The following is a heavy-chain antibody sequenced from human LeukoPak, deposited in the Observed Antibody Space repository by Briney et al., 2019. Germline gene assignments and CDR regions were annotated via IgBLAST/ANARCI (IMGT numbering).Heavy chain of an antibody. V-gene: IGHV4-4*07. Sequence: SETLSLTCTVSGGSISSYYWSWIRQPAGKGLEWIGRIYISGSGSTNYNPSLKSRVTMSVDTSKNQFSLKLSSVTAADTGKYFCARVVDRVLFDLWGQGTLVTVSS. J-gene: IGHJ5*02. CDR3: ARVVDRVLFDL. CDR2: IYISGSGST. CDR1: GGSISSYY. D-gene: IGHD3-10*01.